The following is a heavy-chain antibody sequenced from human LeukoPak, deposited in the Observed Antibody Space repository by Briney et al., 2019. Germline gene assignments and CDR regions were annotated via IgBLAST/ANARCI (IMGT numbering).Heavy chain of an antibody. J-gene: IGHJ5*01. CDR2: IDPGDSDT. D-gene: IGHD3-9*01. CDR3: ASRADILTAYCSCDS. CDR1: GYSFTNYW. Sequence: GESLKTSCKGPGYSFTNYWIARVRQMPGQGLEWMGIIDPGDSDTRYSLSFEGHVTISADKPINTAYLQWSSLKASDTAIYDCASRADILTAYCSCDSWGQGTLVSVSS. V-gene: IGHV5-51*01.